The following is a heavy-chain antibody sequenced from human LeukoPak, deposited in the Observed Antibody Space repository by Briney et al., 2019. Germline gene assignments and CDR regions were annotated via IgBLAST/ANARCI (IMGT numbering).Heavy chain of an antibody. V-gene: IGHV4-59*08. CDR2: IYYSGST. CDR1: GGSISSYY. Sequence: PSETLSLTCTVSGGSISSYYWSWIRQPPGKGLEWIGYIYYSGSTNYNPSLKSRVTISVDTSKNQFSLKLSSVTAADTAVYYCARHVATYYDFWSGSPDGAFDIWGQGTMVTVSS. D-gene: IGHD3-3*01. J-gene: IGHJ3*02. CDR3: ARHVATYYDFWSGSPDGAFDI.